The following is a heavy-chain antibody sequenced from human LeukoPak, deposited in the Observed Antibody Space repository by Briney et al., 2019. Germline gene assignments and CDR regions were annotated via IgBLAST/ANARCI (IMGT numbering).Heavy chain of an antibody. CDR3: ARVVGGSYYSANCFDY. CDR2: ISAYNGNT. D-gene: IGHD1-26*01. V-gene: IGHV1-18*01. Sequence: ASVKVSCKASGYTFTSFGISWVRQAPGQGLEWMGWISAYNGNTNYAQKLQGRVTMTTDTSTSTAYMELRGLRSDDTAVYYCARVVGGSYYSANCFDYWGQGTLVTVSS. CDR1: GYTFTSFG. J-gene: IGHJ4*02.